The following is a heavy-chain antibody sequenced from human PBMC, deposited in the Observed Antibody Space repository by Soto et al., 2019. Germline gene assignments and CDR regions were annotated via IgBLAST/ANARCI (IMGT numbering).Heavy chain of an antibody. CDR3: ARQAAARKYYYGMDV. Sequence: EVQLVQSGAEVRKPGESLKISCKGSGYSFTTYWIGWVRQMPGKGLECMGIIYPGDSDTRYGQSFQGQVTISADKSISTAYLQGSSLKASDTAMYYCARQAAARKYYYGMDVWGQGTTVTVSS. J-gene: IGHJ6*02. CDR1: GYSFTTYW. V-gene: IGHV5-51*01. CDR2: IYPGDSDT. D-gene: IGHD6-13*01.